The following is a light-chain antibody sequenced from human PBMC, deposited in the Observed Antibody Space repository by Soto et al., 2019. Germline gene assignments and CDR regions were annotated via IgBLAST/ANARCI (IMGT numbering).Light chain of an antibody. J-gene: IGKJ4*01. CDR1: QAITIH. Sequence: DIQLTQSPSPLSASVGDRVTITCQASQAITIHLNWFQQKPGKAPQLLIFDASNLETGVPSRFSGSGSGTDFTLTIRSLQPEDIATYYFQQYNTRPLTFGGGTTVEIK. CDR2: DAS. CDR3: QQYNTRPLT. V-gene: IGKV1-33*01.